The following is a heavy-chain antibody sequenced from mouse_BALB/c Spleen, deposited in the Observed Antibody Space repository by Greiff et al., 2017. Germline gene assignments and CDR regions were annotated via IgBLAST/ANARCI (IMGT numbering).Heavy chain of an antibody. CDR2: ISSGGGNT. V-gene: IGHV5-9*03. CDR3: ARYNYYRYHWYFDV. CDR1: GFTFSSYT. J-gene: IGHJ1*01. Sequence: EVQLVESGGGLVKPGGSLKLSCAASGFTFSSYTMSWVRQTPEKRLEWVATISSGGGNTYYPDSVKGRFTISRDNAKNNLYLQMSSLRSEDTALYYCARYNYYRYHWYFDVWGAGTTVTVSS. D-gene: IGHD2-14*01.